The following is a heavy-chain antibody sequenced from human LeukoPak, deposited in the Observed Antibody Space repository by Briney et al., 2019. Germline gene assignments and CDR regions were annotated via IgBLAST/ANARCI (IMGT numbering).Heavy chain of an antibody. J-gene: IGHJ1*01. Sequence: SETLSLTCAVYGGSFSGYYWSWLRQPPGKGLEWIGEINHSGSTNYNPSLKSRVTISVDTSKNQFSLKLSSVTAADTAVYYCARYSSSWNKYFQHWGQGTLVTVSS. D-gene: IGHD6-13*01. CDR2: INHSGST. V-gene: IGHV4-34*01. CDR3: ARYSSSWNKYFQH. CDR1: GGSFSGYY.